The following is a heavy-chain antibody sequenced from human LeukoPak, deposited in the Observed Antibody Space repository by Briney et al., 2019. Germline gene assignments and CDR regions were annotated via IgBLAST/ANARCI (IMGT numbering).Heavy chain of an antibody. J-gene: IGHJ3*02. CDR2: IGSSGSTV. CDR3: ARDTLEYSNSPDALDI. Sequence: GGSLRLSCAASGFTFSAYEMNWVRQAPGKGLEWVSYIGSSGSTVYYADSVKGRFTISRDDAKNSLYMQMESLRDEDTAIYYCARDTLEYSNSPDALDIWGQGTMVTVSS. V-gene: IGHV3-48*03. CDR1: GFTFSAYE. D-gene: IGHD4-23*01.